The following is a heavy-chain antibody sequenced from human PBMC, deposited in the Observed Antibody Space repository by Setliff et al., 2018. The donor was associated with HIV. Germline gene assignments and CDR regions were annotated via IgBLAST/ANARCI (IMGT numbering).Heavy chain of an antibody. D-gene: IGHD1-1*01. CDR1: GFTVSRFY. CDR2: IYSDGSS. CDR3: ARDSTTSLDY. Sequence: GGSLRLSCAASGFTVSRFYMSWVRQAPGKGLEWVSVIYSDGSSYYADSVRGRFTISRDNYKNTLYLQMNSLRPEDTAVYYCARDSTTSLDYWGQGTLVTVSS. V-gene: IGHV3-53*01. J-gene: IGHJ4*02.